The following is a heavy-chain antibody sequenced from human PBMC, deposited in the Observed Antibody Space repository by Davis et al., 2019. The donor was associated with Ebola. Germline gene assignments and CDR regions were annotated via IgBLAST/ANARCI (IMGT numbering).Heavy chain of an antibody. CDR3: AREGVSSGRAGSFDY. J-gene: IGHJ4*02. CDR2: FPIDGGYT. Sequence: PGGSLRLSCAASGFSFSRYSMHWVRQAPGKGLEWVALFPIDGGYTQYGDAVKGRFTISRDVSKNTVSLQMNSLRADDTAVYYCAREGVSSGRAGSFDYWGQGVLVTVSS. CDR1: GFSFSRYS. V-gene: IGHV3-30*02. D-gene: IGHD6-19*01.